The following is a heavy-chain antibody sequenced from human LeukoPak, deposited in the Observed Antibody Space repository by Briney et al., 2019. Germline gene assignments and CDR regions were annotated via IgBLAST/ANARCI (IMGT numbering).Heavy chain of an antibody. D-gene: IGHD1-26*01. Sequence: QPGGSLRLSCAASGFTFSSYWMHWVRQAPGKGLVWVSRINSDRSSTSYADSVKGRFTISRDNAKNTLYLQMNSLRAEDTAVYYCAGPHSGSYWDYWGQGTLVTVSS. CDR2: INSDRSST. CDR3: AGPHSGSYWDY. CDR1: GFTFSSYW. V-gene: IGHV3-74*01. J-gene: IGHJ4*02.